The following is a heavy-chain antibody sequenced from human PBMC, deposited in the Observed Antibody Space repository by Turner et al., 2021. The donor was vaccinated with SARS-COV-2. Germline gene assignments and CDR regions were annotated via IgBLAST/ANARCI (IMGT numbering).Heavy chain of an antibody. D-gene: IGHD5-12*01. CDR2: INTRGDST. CDR1: GFTFSNYH. CDR3: AKDEGVFTGYGNFDY. Sequence: EVQLLESEGGLVQPGESLRLSCAASGFTFSNYHLSWLRQAPGKGPEWVSSINTRGDSTFFADSVKGRFTSSRDNSKKTLFLQMTSLRAEDTAVYYCAKDEGVFTGYGNFDYWGQGTLVTVSS. V-gene: IGHV3-23*01. J-gene: IGHJ4*02.